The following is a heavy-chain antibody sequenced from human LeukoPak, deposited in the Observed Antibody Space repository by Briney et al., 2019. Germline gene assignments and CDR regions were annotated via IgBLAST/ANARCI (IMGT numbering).Heavy chain of an antibody. J-gene: IGHJ4*02. V-gene: IGHV4-31*03. CDR3: ASRRLLRSLEDYFDY. Sequence: SQTLSLTCTVSGGSISSGNYYWSWIRQHPGKGLEWIGYIYYSGSTYYNPSLESRVTISVDTSKNRFSLKLSSVTAADTAVYYCASRRLLRSLEDYFDYWGQGTLVTVSS. D-gene: IGHD2-21*01. CDR2: IYYSGST. CDR1: GGSISSGNYY.